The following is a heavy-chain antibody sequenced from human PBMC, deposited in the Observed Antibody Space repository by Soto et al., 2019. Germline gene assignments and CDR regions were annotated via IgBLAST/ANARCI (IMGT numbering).Heavy chain of an antibody. CDR1: GGTFSSYA. J-gene: IGHJ6*02. V-gene: IGHV1-69*13. D-gene: IGHD2-15*01. CDR2: IIPIFGTA. CDR3: ARVSGDSYYGMDV. Sequence: SVKVSCKASGGTFSSYAISWVRQAPEQGLEWMGGIIPIFGTANYAQKFQGRVTITADESTSTAYMELSSLRSEDTAVYYCARVSGDSYYGMDVWGQGTTVTVSS.